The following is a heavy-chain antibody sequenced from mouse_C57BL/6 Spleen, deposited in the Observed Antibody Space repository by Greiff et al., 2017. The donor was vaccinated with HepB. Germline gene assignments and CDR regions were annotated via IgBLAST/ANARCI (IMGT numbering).Heavy chain of an antibody. Sequence: DVQLQESGPGLVKPSQSLSLTCSVTGYSITSGYYWNWIRQFPGNKLEWMGYISYDGSNNYNPSLKNRISITRDTSKNQFFLKLNSVTTEDTATYYCARGDSNQYYFDYWGQGTTLTVSS. D-gene: IGHD2-5*01. CDR1: GYSITSGYY. CDR3: ARGDSNQYYFDY. CDR2: ISYDGSN. V-gene: IGHV3-6*01. J-gene: IGHJ2*01.